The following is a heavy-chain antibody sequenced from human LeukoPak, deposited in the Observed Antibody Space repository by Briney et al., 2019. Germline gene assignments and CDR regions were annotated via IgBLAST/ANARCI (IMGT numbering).Heavy chain of an antibody. J-gene: IGHJ5*02. Sequence: GRSLRLSCAASGFTFSSYAMHWVRQAPGKGLELVAVVSYDGSNKYYADSVKGRFTISRDNAKNSLYLQMNSLRAEDTAVYYCARGERGLGIGLSNWFDPWGQGTLVTVSS. D-gene: IGHD7-27*01. CDR2: VSYDGSNK. CDR1: GFTFSSYA. V-gene: IGHV3-30-3*01. CDR3: ARGERGLGIGLSNWFDP.